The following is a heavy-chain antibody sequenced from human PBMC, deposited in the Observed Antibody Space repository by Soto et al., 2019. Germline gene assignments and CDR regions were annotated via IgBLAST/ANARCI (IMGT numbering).Heavy chain of an antibody. V-gene: IGHV3-23*01. CDR3: AKDYGSDIMFEY. J-gene: IGHJ4*02. Sequence: GGSLRLSCAASGFTFSSYAMSWVRQAPGKGLEWVSAISGSGGSTYYADSVKGRFTISRDNSQNTLYLQVHSLRAEDAALYYCAKDYGSDIMFEYWGLGTLVTVSS. CDR1: GFTFSSYA. D-gene: IGHD3-16*01. CDR2: ISGSGGST.